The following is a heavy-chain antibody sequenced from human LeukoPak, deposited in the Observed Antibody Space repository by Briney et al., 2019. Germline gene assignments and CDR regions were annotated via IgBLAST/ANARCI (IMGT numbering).Heavy chain of an antibody. CDR1: GFTFSDSC. V-gene: IGHV3-7*01. Sequence: GGSLRLPCAASGFTFSDSCMSWVRQAPGEGLEWVANMNQGGSETDYVDSVKGRFTICRDNARNSLYLKVGSVRAEDTAVYYCATYTHWVAGDVWGQGTTVTVSS. CDR2: MNQGGSET. D-gene: IGHD3-16*01. CDR3: ATYTHWVAGDV. J-gene: IGHJ6*02.